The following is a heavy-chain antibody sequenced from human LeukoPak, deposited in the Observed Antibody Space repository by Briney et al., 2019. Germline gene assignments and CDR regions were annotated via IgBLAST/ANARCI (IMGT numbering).Heavy chain of an antibody. J-gene: IGHJ4*02. V-gene: IGHV3-48*02. CDR3: ARARDGSYDY. D-gene: IGHD1-26*01. Sequence: GGSLRLSCAASGFTFTITSMNWVRQAPGKGLEWISYISSSSRTVHYADSVKGRFTISRDNAKKSLYLQMNSLRDEDTAVYYCARARDGSYDYWGQGTLVTVSS. CDR1: GFTFTITS. CDR2: ISSSSRTV.